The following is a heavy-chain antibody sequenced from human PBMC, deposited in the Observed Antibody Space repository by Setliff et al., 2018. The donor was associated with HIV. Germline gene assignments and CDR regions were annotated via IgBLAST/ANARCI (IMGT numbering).Heavy chain of an antibody. Sequence: PGGSLRLSCAASGFSFSTYGMHWVRQAPGKGLEWVALIWYDESLNYYADSVKGRFTISRDNSKKTLFLQMNSLRAEDTGVYYCARSATNYKYYYYGMDVWGQGTTVTVSS. D-gene: IGHD4-4*01. CDR1: GFSFSTYG. V-gene: IGHV3-33*01. CDR2: IWYDESLN. J-gene: IGHJ6*02. CDR3: ARSATNYKYYYYGMDV.